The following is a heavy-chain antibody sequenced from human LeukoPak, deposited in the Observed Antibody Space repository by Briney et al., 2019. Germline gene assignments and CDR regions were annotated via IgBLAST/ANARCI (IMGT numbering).Heavy chain of an antibody. CDR1: GYSFTSYW. D-gene: IGHD3-22*01. CDR2: IYPGDSDT. V-gene: IGHV5-51*01. CDR3: ARRPLIVVGGFHFDY. Sequence: PGESLKISCKGSGYSFTSYWIGWVRQMPGKGLEWMGIIYPGDSDTRYSPSFQGQVTISADKSISTAYLQWSSLKASDTAMYYCARRPLIVVGGFHFDYWGQGTLVTVSS. J-gene: IGHJ4*02.